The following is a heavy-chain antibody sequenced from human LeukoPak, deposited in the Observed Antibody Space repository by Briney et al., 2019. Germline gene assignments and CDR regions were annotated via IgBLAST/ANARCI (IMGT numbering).Heavy chain of an antibody. CDR1: DGSISNSSYY. J-gene: IGHJ6*02. CDR2: IYYSGST. Sequence: PSETLSLTCTVSDGSISNSSYYWGWIRQPPGKGLEWIGYIYYSGSTNYNPSLKSRVTISVDTSKNQFSLKLSSVTAADTAVYYCARHYGSGSFRMDVWGQGTTVTVSS. CDR3: ARHYGSGSFRMDV. V-gene: IGHV4-61*05. D-gene: IGHD3-10*01.